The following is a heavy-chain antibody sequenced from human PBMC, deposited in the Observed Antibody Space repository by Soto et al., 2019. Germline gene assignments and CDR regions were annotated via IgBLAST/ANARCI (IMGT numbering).Heavy chain of an antibody. D-gene: IGHD6-13*01. V-gene: IGHV4-59*01. CDR1: GGSISSYY. J-gene: IGHJ4*02. Sequence: SETLSLTCTVSGGSISSYYWSWIRQPPGKGLEWIGYIYYSGSTNYNPSLKSRVTISVDTSKNQFPLKLSSVTAADTAVYYCALIAAAGSDYWGQGTLVTVSS. CDR2: IYYSGST. CDR3: ALIAAAGSDY.